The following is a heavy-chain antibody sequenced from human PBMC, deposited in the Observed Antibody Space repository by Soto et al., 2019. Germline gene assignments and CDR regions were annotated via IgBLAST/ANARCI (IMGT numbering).Heavy chain of an antibody. J-gene: IGHJ4*02. CDR3: ARDSYSSGWYYFDY. CDR1: VGAISSCT. Sequence: ASVELRCEASVGAISSCTVIWLQQANGQGLEWMGRIIPILGIANYAQKFQGRVTITADKSTSTAYMELSSLRSEDTAVYYCARDSYSSGWYYFDYWGQGTLVTVSS. D-gene: IGHD6-19*01. CDR2: IIPILGIA. V-gene: IGHV1-69*04.